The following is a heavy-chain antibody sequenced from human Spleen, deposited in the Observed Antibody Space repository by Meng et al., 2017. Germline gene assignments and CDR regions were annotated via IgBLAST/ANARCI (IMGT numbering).Heavy chain of an antibody. CDR1: GFSFDDYA. V-gene: IGHV3-9*01. Sequence: SLKISCTVSGFSFDDYAMHWVRQVPGKGLEWVSGISWNSGTRTYADSVKGRFTISRDSAKNSLFLQMDRLRVDDTAFYYCAKAQVGYSATWQPYYFDYWGQGTLVTVSS. CDR2: ISWNSGTR. CDR3: AKAQVGYSATWQPYYFDY. J-gene: IGHJ4*02. D-gene: IGHD1-26*01.